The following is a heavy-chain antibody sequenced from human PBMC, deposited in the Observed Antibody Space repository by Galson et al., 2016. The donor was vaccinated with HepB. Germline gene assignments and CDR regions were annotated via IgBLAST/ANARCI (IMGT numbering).Heavy chain of an antibody. Sequence: LRLSCAASGFTFNTYSMNWVRQSPGKGLEWVSYIDTSSKSIVYADSVKGRFTISRDNSRSMLFLQMNRLKTEDTGVYYCVRGSTAPDVWGKGTTVTVSS. V-gene: IGHV3-48*01. CDR3: VRGSTAPDV. CDR2: IDTSSKSI. CDR1: GFTFNTYS. J-gene: IGHJ6*04. D-gene: IGHD1-26*01.